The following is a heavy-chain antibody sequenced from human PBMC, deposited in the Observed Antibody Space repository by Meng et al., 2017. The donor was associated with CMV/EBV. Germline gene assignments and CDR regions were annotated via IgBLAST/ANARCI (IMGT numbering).Heavy chain of an antibody. Sequence: GGPLRLSCAASGFTFSSYEMNWVRQAPGKGLEWVAFIRYDGSNKYYADSVKGRFTISRDNSKNTLYLQMNSLRAEDTAVYYCAKERGWELLGLFDYWGQGTLVTVSS. J-gene: IGHJ4*02. CDR3: AKERGWELLGLFDY. CDR2: IRYDGSNK. D-gene: IGHD1-26*01. V-gene: IGHV3-30*02. CDR1: GFTFSSYE.